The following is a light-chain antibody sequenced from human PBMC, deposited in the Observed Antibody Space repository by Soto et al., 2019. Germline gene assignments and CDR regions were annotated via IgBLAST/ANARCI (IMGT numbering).Light chain of an antibody. Sequence: EIVMTQSPATLSVSPGERATLSCRASQSVSSLLAWYQQKPGRAPRLLIYDTSTRATGIPARFSGSGSGTEFTLTISSLQSEDFAVYYCQQYNNWPPITFGQGTRLEIK. V-gene: IGKV3-15*01. CDR2: DTS. J-gene: IGKJ5*01. CDR3: QQYNNWPPIT. CDR1: QSVSSL.